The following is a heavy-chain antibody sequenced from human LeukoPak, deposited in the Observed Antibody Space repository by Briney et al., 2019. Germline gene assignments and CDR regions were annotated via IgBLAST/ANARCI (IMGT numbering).Heavy chain of an antibody. Sequence: GGSLRLSCAVSGFIFKNYAMIWVRQAPGKGLEWVSTVIGTGGNTYHADSVQGRFTISRDNSKNMLYLEMHSLRAEDTAVYYCAKDKIARVGDQFFSPALHYHYGMDVWGKGATVTVSS. J-gene: IGHJ6*04. D-gene: IGHD3-10*01. CDR1: GFIFKNYA. CDR2: VIGTGGNT. V-gene: IGHV3-23*01. CDR3: AKDKIARVGDQFFSPALHYHYGMDV.